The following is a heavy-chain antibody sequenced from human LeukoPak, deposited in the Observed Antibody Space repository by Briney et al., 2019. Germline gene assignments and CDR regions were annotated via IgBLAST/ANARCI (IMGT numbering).Heavy chain of an antibody. CDR2: ISGSGGST. D-gene: IGHD6-19*01. Sequence: GSLRLSCAAPGFTFSSYAMSWVRQAPGKGLEWVSAISGSGGSTYYADSVKGRFTISRDNSKNTLYLQMNSLRAEDTAVYYCAKGLAVAGLPFDYWGQGTLVTVFS. J-gene: IGHJ4*02. CDR3: AKGLAVAGLPFDY. V-gene: IGHV3-23*01. CDR1: GFTFSSYA.